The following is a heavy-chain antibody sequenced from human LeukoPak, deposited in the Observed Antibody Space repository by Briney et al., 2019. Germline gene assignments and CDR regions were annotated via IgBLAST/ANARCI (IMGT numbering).Heavy chain of an antibody. V-gene: IGHV1-18*01. J-gene: IGHJ4*02. CDR3: ARDSELKPDGDYGY. D-gene: IGHD4-17*01. CDR2: ISAYNGNT. Sequence: GASVKVSCKASGYTFTSYGISWVRQAPGQGLEWMGRISAYNGNTNYAQKLQGRVTMTTDTSTSTAYMELRSLRSDDTAVYYCARDSELKPDGDYGYWGQGTLVTVSS. CDR1: GYTFTSYG.